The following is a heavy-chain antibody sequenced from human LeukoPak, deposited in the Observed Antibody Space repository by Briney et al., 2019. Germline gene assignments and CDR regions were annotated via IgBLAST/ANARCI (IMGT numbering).Heavy chain of an antibody. J-gene: IGHJ4*02. V-gene: IGHV3-21*06. Sequence: PGGSLRLSCAASGFTFSSHWMHWVRQAPGKGLEWVSSISSSSNYIYYADSVKGRFTISRDNAKNSLYLQMNSLRAEDTAVYFCAGDLGHIYASYYFDFWGQGTLVTVSS. D-gene: IGHD2/OR15-2a*01. CDR1: GFTFSSHW. CDR3: AGDLGHIYASYYFDF. CDR2: ISSSSNYI.